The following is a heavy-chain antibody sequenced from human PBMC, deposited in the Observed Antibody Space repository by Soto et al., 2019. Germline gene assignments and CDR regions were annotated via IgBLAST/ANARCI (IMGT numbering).Heavy chain of an antibody. D-gene: IGHD3-3*01. Sequence: EVQLLESGGGLVQPGGSLRLSCAASGFTFSSYAMSWVRQAPGKGLEWVSAISGSGGSTYYADSVKGRFTISRDNSKNTLYLQMHSMRAEDTDVYYYAKDQQRGDDFADYWGQGTLVTVSS. CDR2: ISGSGGST. CDR3: AKDQQRGDDFADY. CDR1: GFTFSSYA. V-gene: IGHV3-23*01. J-gene: IGHJ4*02.